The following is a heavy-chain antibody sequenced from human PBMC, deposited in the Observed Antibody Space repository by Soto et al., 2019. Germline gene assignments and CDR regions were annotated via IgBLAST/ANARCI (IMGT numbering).Heavy chain of an antibody. CDR1: GFTFSVSW. CDR3: ARTPRLLDP. J-gene: IGHJ5*02. Sequence: PGGSLRLSCAASGFTFSVSWMNWVRQAPGKGLEWVAYISADASEKNYVDPVKGRFTISRDNAKNSLYLQMNSLRAGDTAVYYCARTPRLLDPWGQGTLVTVSS. V-gene: IGHV3-7*01. D-gene: IGHD6-6*01. CDR2: ISADASEK.